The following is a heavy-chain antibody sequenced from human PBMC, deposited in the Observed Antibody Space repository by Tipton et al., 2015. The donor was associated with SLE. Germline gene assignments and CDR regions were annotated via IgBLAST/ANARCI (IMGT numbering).Heavy chain of an antibody. CDR2: INHSGST. J-gene: IGHJ2*01. CDR1: GGSFSGYY. D-gene: IGHD3-16*01. V-gene: IGHV4-34*01. CDR3: ARDPAGGAYFDL. Sequence: TLSLTCAVYGGSFSGYYWSWIRQPPGKGLEWIGEINHSGSTNYNPSLKSRVTISVDTSKNQFSLKLSSVTAADTAVYYCARDPAGGAYFDLWGRGTPVTVSS.